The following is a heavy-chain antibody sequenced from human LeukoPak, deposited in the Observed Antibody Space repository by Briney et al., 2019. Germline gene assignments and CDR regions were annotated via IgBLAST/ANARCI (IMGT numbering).Heavy chain of an antibody. J-gene: IGHJ5*02. CDR1: GGSISSSSYY. Sequence: PSETLSLTCTVSGGSISSSSYYWGWIRQPPGKGLEWIGSIYYSGSTYYNPSIKSRVTISVDTSKNQFSLKLSSVTAADTAVYYCARQAGAAAVNWFDPWGQGTLVTVSS. CDR3: ARQAGAAAVNWFDP. V-gene: IGHV4-39*01. D-gene: IGHD6-13*01. CDR2: IYYSGST.